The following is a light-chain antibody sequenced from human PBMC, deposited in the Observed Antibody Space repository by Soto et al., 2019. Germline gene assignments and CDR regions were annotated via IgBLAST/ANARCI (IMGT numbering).Light chain of an antibody. Sequence: QSALTQPASVSGSPGQSITISCTGTSSDVGAYNYVSWYQQHPGKAPKLMIFDVINRPSGVSNRFSGSKSGNTASLTISGLQAEDEADYYCSSYTTSGTVVFCGGTKVTVL. CDR3: SSYTTSGTVV. J-gene: IGLJ2*01. CDR2: DVI. CDR1: SSDVGAYNY. V-gene: IGLV2-14*03.